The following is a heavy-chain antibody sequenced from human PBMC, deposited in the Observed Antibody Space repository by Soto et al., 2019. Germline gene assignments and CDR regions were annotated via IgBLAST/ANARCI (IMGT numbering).Heavy chain of an antibody. CDR2: INPSGGST. Sequence: ASVKVSCKASGYTFTSYYMHWVRQAPGQGLEWMGIINPSGGSTSYAQKFQGRVTMTTDTSTSTAYMELRSLRSDDTAVYYCARSYGYSYGNDYYYYYGMDVWGQGTTVTVSS. V-gene: IGHV1-46*01. CDR1: GYTFTSYY. J-gene: IGHJ6*02. CDR3: ARSYGYSYGNDYYYYYGMDV. D-gene: IGHD5-18*01.